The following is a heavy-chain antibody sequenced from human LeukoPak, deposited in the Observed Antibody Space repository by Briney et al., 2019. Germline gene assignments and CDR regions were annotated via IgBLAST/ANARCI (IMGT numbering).Heavy chain of an antibody. J-gene: IGHJ3*02. D-gene: IGHD6-19*01. Sequence: SETLSLTCAVYGGSFSGYYWSWIRQPPGKGLEWIGSIYYSGSTYYNPSLKSRVTISVDTSKNQFSLKLSSVTAADTAVYYCARVPFGWYKAFDIWGQGTMVTVSS. CDR1: GGSFSGYY. V-gene: IGHV4-34*01. CDR2: IYYSGST. CDR3: ARVPFGWYKAFDI.